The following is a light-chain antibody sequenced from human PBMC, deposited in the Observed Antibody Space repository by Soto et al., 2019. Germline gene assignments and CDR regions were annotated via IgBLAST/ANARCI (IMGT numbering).Light chain of an antibody. Sequence: DIVLTQSPGTLSLSPGERATLSCRASQSVSSSYLAWYQQKPGQAPRLLIYRASSRATGIPDRFSGSGSGTDFTLTISRLEPEDFAVYYCQQYGSYWTFGQGTKVDIK. CDR3: QQYGSYWT. J-gene: IGKJ1*01. V-gene: IGKV3-20*01. CDR1: QSVSSSY. CDR2: RAS.